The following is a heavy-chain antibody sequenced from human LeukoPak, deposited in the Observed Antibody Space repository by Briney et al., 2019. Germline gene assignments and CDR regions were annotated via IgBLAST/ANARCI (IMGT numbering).Heavy chain of an antibody. CDR3: ARCLYGSGSYYYQDWFDP. J-gene: IGHJ5*02. CDR2: ISAYNGNT. D-gene: IGHD3-10*01. V-gene: IGHV1-18*04. CDR1: GYTFTSYG. Sequence: ASVKVSCKASGYTFTSYGISWVRQAPGQGLEWMGWISAYNGNTNYAQKLQGRVTMTTDTSTSTAYMELRSLRSDDTAVYYCARCLYGSGSYYYQDWFDPWAREPWSPSPQ.